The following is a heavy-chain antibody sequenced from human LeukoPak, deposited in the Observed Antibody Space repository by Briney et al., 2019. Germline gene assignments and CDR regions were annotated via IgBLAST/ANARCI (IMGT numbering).Heavy chain of an antibody. V-gene: IGHV3-21*01. CDR3: ARDDYGSGSYYLAY. J-gene: IGHJ4*02. CDR1: GFTFSSYS. D-gene: IGHD3-10*01. Sequence: GGSLRLSCAASGFTFSSYSMNWVRQAPGKGLEWVSSISSSSSYIYYADSVKGRFTISGDNAKNSLYLQMNSLRAEDTAVYYCARDDYGSGSYYLAYWGQGTLVTVSS. CDR2: ISSSSSYI.